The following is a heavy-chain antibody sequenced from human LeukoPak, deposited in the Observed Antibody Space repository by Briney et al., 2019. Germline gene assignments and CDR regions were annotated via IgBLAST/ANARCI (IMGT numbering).Heavy chain of an antibody. D-gene: IGHD3-10*01. Sequence: ASVKVSCKTSGYTFTSYGISWVRQAPGQGLECMGWISGYNGNTKYAQKFQGRVTMTTDTSTSTAYMELRSLRSDDTAVYYCARITMVRGVIRYWGQGTLVTVSS. CDR3: ARITMVRGVIRY. V-gene: IGHV1-18*01. CDR1: GYTFTSYG. CDR2: ISGYNGNT. J-gene: IGHJ4*02.